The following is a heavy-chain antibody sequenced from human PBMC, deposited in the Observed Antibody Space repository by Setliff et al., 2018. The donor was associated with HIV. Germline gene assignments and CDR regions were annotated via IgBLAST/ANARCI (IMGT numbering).Heavy chain of an antibody. Sequence: PGGSLRLSCTASGFTFSDYYMSWIRQSPGKGLEWISYITGSDGAVFYADSVKGRFTVSRDNAKNSLYLQMNSLRVEDTAVYYCARDGIAARWALDYWGQGIVVTVSS. CDR2: ITGSDGAV. D-gene: IGHD6-6*01. CDR1: GFTFSDYY. CDR3: ARDGIAARWALDY. V-gene: IGHV3-11*04. J-gene: IGHJ4*02.